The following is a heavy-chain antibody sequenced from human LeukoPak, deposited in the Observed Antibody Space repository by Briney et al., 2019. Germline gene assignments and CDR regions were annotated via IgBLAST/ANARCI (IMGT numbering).Heavy chain of an antibody. CDR3: ARDQWLQLDGAFDI. CDR2: IYHSGST. Sequence: SETLSLTCTVSGYSISSGYYWGWIRQPPGKGLEWIGSIYHSGSTYYNPSLKSRVTISEDTSKNQFSLKLSSVTAADTAVYYCARDQWLQLDGAFDIWGQGTMVTVSS. J-gene: IGHJ3*02. D-gene: IGHD1-1*01. CDR1: GYSISSGYY. V-gene: IGHV4-38-2*02.